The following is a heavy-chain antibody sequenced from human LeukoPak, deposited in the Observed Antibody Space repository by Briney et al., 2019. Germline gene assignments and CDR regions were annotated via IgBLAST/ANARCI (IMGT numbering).Heavy chain of an antibody. V-gene: IGHV3-53*01. J-gene: IGHJ4*02. CDR2: IDSGGAT. Sequence: GGSLRLPCAASGFTVSTNYLTWVRQATGKGLEWVSIIDSGGATYHADSVKGRFTISRDSSQNTLYLQMISLRAEDTAVYYCATQKATPGGFDYWGQGTLVTVSS. CDR1: GFTVSTNY. CDR3: ATQKATPGGFDY.